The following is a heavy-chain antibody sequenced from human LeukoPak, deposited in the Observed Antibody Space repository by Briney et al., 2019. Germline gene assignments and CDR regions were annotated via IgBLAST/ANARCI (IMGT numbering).Heavy chain of an antibody. CDR3: ARDRHTYYHGMDV. J-gene: IGHJ6*04. Sequence: GRTLRISCAAFGLTCTSYSITCIPKAPGQRRPRLSSISSSCSYIYYADSVKGRFTISRDNANNSLYLQMNSLRAEDTAVYYCARDRHTYYHGMDVWGKGTTVTVSS. V-gene: IGHV3-21*01. CDR1: GLTCTSYS. CDR2: ISSSCSYI.